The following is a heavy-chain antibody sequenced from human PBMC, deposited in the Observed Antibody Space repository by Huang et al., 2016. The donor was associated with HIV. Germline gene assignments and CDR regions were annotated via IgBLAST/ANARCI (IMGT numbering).Heavy chain of an antibody. CDR3: ATSRSGSGWFLDI. D-gene: IGHD6-19*01. CDR2: VKHGGST. J-gene: IGHJ2*01. V-gene: IGHV4-34*01. CDR1: GGSLHGYY. Sequence: QVQLYQWGAGPLRPSATLSLTCGVSGGSLHGYYWNWLRQSPGGGLEWIGEVKHGGSTKYNPSLKSRVTRSVDTAKIQFSLNLTSVTATDTADYYCATSRSGSGWFLDIWGRGTLVSVS.